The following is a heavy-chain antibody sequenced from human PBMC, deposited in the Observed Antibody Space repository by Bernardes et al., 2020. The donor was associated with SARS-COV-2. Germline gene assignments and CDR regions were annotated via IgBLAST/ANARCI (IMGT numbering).Heavy chain of an antibody. Sequence: TLSLTCTLSLCSISSSNYYWRWLRQPPGKALEWFGCIYSRGRSHQHPSLQSRLSDTIDTSKNQFSLRLSFVTAADTAVYYCAGSSCGIDCYIGGLRSWDYGMDVWGQGSTVTVSS. CDR3: AGSSCGIDCYIGGLRSWDYGMDV. CDR2: IYSRGRS. V-gene: IGHV4-39*01. J-gene: IGHJ6*01. D-gene: IGHD2-21*02. CDR1: LCSISSSNYY.